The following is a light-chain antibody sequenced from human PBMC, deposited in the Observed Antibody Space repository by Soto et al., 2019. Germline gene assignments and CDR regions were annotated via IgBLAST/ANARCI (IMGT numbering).Light chain of an antibody. Sequence: EIVLTQSPGTLSLSPGERVTLSCRASQSVSSSSYLAWYQQKPGQAPRLLIYGASSRATGIPDGFSGSGSATDFTLTISRLEPEDFAVYYCRQYGSSPSYTFGQGTKLEIK. J-gene: IGKJ2*01. CDR2: GAS. V-gene: IGKV3-20*01. CDR1: QSVSSSSY. CDR3: RQYGSSPSYT.